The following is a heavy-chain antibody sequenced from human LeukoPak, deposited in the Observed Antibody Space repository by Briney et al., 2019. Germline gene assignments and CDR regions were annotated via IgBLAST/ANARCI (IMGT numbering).Heavy chain of an antibody. V-gene: IGHV4-34*01. J-gene: IGHJ4*02. CDR2: INHSGST. CDR3: ARGWSGCPADY. CDR1: GGSISSYY. Sequence: SETLSLTCTVSGGSISSYYWSWIRQPPGKGLEWIGEINHSGSTNYNPSLKSRVTISIDTSKNQSSLKLSSVTAADTAVYYCARGWSGCPADYWGQGTLVTVSS. D-gene: IGHD3-3*01.